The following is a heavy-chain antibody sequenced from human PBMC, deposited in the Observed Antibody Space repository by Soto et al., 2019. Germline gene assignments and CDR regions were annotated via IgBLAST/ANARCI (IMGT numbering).Heavy chain of an antibody. CDR3: ATAKGCSGGSCYSEVVPWFDP. J-gene: IGHJ5*02. V-gene: IGHV1-24*01. Sequence: GASVKVSCKVSGYTLTELSMHWVRQAPGKGLEWMGGFDPEDGETIYAQKFQGRVTMTEDTSTDTAYMELSSLRSEDTAVYYCATAKGCSGGSCYSEVVPWFDPWGQGTLVTVSS. CDR1: GYTLTELS. D-gene: IGHD2-15*01. CDR2: FDPEDGET.